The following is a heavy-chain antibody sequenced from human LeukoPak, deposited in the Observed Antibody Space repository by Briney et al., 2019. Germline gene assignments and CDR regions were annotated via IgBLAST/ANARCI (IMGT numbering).Heavy chain of an antibody. J-gene: IGHJ5*02. CDR2: IHPADSDT. V-gene: IGHV5-51*01. Sequence: GESLKISCKGSGYSFTSYWIGWVRQMPGKGLEWMGIIHPADSDTRYSLSFQGQVTISADKSISTAYLQWSSLKASDTDMYYCARSTGTWFDPWGQGTLVTVSS. CDR1: GYSFTSYW. CDR3: ARSTGTWFDP. D-gene: IGHD1-1*01.